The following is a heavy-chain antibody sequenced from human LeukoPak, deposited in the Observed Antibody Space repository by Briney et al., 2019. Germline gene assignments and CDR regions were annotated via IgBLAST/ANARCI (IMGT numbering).Heavy chain of an antibody. J-gene: IGHJ4*02. CDR3: ARGATMIVVVNYFDS. CDR2: IYHSGST. Sequence: SQTLSLTCAVSGGSISSGGYSWSWIRQPPGKGLEWIGYIYHSGSTYYNPSLKSRVTISVDRSKNQFSLKLSSLTAADTAVYYCARGATMIVVVNYFDSWGQGTLVTVSS. V-gene: IGHV4-30-2*01. CDR1: GGSISSGGYS. D-gene: IGHD3-22*01.